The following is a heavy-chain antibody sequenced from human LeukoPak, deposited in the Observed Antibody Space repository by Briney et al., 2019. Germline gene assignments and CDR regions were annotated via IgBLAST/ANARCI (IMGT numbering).Heavy chain of an antibody. Sequence: ASVTVSCKASGYTFTSYDINWVRQAPGPGLEWMGWMNPNSGNTGYAQKFQGRVTMTRNTSISTAYMELSSLRSEDTAVYYCASALSSGWYYYYYGMDVWGQGTTVTVSS. D-gene: IGHD6-19*01. CDR3: ASALSSGWYYYYYGMDV. V-gene: IGHV1-8*01. CDR2: MNPNSGNT. CDR1: GYTFTSYD. J-gene: IGHJ6*02.